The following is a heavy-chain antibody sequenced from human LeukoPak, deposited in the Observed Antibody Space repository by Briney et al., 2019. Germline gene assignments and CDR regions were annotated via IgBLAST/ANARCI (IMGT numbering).Heavy chain of an antibody. Sequence: GRSLRLSCAASGFTFSNSWMTWVRQAPGKGLECVANIKQDGSNKYYVDSVKGRFTISRDNAKDSLYLPKDSVRAEDTAVYFCARDSFWTRFDPWGQGTLVTVSS. CDR1: GFTFSNSW. CDR3: ARDSFWTRFDP. CDR2: IKQDGSNK. V-gene: IGHV3-7*05. J-gene: IGHJ5*02. D-gene: IGHD3/OR15-3a*01.